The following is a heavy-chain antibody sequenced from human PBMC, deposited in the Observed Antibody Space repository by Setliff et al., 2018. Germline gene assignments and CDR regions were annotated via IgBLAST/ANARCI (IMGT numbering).Heavy chain of an antibody. CDR2: ISGSGVST. J-gene: IGHJ5*02. D-gene: IGHD6-13*01. Sequence: GSLRLSCVASGFTFSSYAMSWVRQAPGKGLEWVSAISGSGVSTYYADSVKGRFTISRDNSKNTLYLQMNSLRAEDTAVYYCAKEYSSTWVKAWFDPWGQGTLVTVSS. V-gene: IGHV3-23*01. CDR1: GFTFSSYA. CDR3: AKEYSSTWVKAWFDP.